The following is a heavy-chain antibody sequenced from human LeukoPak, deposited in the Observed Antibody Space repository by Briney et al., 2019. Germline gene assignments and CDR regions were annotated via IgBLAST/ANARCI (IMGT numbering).Heavy chain of an antibody. Sequence: GASVKVSCKASGYTFTGYYMHWVRQAPGQGLEWMGWINPNSGGINYAQKFQGWVTMTRDTSISTAYMELSRLRSDDTAVYYCARDDSYGRFDYWGQGTLVTVSS. CDR3: ARDDSYGRFDY. D-gene: IGHD5-18*01. CDR2: INPNSGGI. V-gene: IGHV1-2*04. CDR1: GYTFTGYY. J-gene: IGHJ4*02.